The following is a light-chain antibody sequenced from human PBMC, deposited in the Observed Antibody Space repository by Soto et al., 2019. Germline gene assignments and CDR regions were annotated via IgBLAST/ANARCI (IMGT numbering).Light chain of an antibody. CDR1: QSVSSN. Sequence: EIVMTQSPATLSVSPGERATLSCRASQSVSSNLAWYQQKPGQAPRLLIYGASTRATGIPARFSGSGSGTDFTLTISSLKSEDFAVYYCQQYNKWPPYTFGQGTKLEIK. CDR2: GAS. V-gene: IGKV3-15*01. CDR3: QQYNKWPPYT. J-gene: IGKJ2*01.